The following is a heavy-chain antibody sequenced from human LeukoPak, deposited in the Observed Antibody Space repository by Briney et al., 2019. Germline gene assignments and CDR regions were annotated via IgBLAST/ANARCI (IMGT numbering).Heavy chain of an antibody. Sequence: GGSLRLSCAASGFSFSNSAMSWGREAPGDGLEWVSIISDGGGSTNYADTVKGRFTISRDNSKNTLYLQVNSLRVEDTAIYYCARGGGASVSSLKYWGQGTLVTVSS. CDR1: GFSFSNSA. CDR2: ISDGGGST. CDR3: ARGGGASVSSLKY. D-gene: IGHD6-6*01. V-gene: IGHV3-23*01. J-gene: IGHJ4*02.